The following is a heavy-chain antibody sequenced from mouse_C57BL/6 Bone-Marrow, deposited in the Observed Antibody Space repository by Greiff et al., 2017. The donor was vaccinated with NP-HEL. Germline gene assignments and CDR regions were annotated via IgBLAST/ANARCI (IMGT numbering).Heavy chain of an antibody. CDR2: INPSNGGT. Sequence: VQLQQPGTELVKPGASVKLSCKASGYTFTSYWMHWVKQRPGQGLEWIGNINPSNGGTNYNEKFKSKATLTVDKSSSTAYMQLSSLTSEDSAVYYCARKGLATVVATDYWGQGTTLTVSS. CDR1: GYTFTSYW. D-gene: IGHD1-1*01. V-gene: IGHV1-53*01. CDR3: ARKGLATVVATDY. J-gene: IGHJ2*01.